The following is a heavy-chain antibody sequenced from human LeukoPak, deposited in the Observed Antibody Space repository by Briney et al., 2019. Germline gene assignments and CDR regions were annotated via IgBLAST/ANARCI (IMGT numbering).Heavy chain of an antibody. V-gene: IGHV1-69*04. CDR3: ARAPPRLDGYILYY. D-gene: IGHD5-24*01. CDR2: IIPTTGLA. CDR1: GGTFTNLA. Sequence: GASVTVSCTASGGTFTNLAINWVRQAPGQGLEWMGRIIPTTGLASYAQKFQGRVTITADKSTSTAYMELSSLRSADTAVYYCARAPPRLDGYILYYWGQGTLVTVSS. J-gene: IGHJ4*02.